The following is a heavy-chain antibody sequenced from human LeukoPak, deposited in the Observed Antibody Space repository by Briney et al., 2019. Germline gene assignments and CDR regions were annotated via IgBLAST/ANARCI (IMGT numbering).Heavy chain of an antibody. V-gene: IGHV3-48*04. D-gene: IGHD1-7*01. CDR3: ARTRWDWNYINWFDP. CDR2: ISSSSTI. J-gene: IGHJ5*02. CDR1: GFTFSSYS. Sequence: GGSLRLSCAASGFTFSSYSMNWVRQAPGKGLEWVSYISSSSTIYYADSVKGRSTISRDNAKNSLYLQMNSLRAEDTAVYYCARTRWDWNYINWFDPWGQGTLVTVSS.